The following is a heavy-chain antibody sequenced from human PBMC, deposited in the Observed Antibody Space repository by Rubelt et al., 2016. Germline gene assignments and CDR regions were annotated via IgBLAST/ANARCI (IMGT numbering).Heavy chain of an antibody. Sequence: QVQLVQSGAEVKKPGASVQVSCKASGYTFTTYGISWVRQAPGQGLEWMGWISPSNGHTNSALKLQGRDTMTTDTYTRTADMELRSRRADDTAVYYCAITRPDFGGHSWAKGNDYWGQGTLVTVSS. CDR1: GYTFTTYG. V-gene: IGHV1-18*01. CDR2: ISPSNGHT. D-gene: IGHD4-23*01. J-gene: IGHJ4*02. CDR3: AITRPDFGGHSWAKGNDY.